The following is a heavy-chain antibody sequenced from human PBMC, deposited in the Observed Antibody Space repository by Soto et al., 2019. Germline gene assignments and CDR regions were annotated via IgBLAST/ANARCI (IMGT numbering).Heavy chain of an antibody. CDR2: ISSSSSTI. V-gene: IGHV3-48*02. Sequence: GGDLRLSGAASGFTFSSYSMHWLRQAPGKGLEWVSYISSSSSTIYYADSVKGRFTISRDNAKNSLYLQMNSLRDEDTAVYYCARVLWFGELYLDYWGQGTLVTVSS. J-gene: IGHJ4*02. CDR3: ARVLWFGELYLDY. D-gene: IGHD3-10*01. CDR1: GFTFSSYS.